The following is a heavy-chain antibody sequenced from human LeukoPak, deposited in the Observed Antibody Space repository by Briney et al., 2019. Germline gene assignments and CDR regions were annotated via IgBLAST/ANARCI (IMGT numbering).Heavy chain of an antibody. J-gene: IGHJ3*02. Sequence: GGSLRLSCAASGFTFYDYAMHWVRQAPGKGLEWVSLISGDGGSTYYADSVKGRFTISRDNSKNSLYLQMNSLRTEDTALYYCAKGGYYDSSGHGAFDIWGQGTMVTVSS. D-gene: IGHD3-22*01. CDR1: GFTFYDYA. CDR3: AKGGYYDSSGHGAFDI. CDR2: ISGDGGST. V-gene: IGHV3-43*02.